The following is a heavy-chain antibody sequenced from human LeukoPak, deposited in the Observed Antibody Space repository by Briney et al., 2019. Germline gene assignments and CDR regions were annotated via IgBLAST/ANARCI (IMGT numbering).Heavy chain of an antibody. D-gene: IGHD3-3*01. J-gene: IGHJ6*02. CDR3: ASDGSTYYDFWSGNYYYGMDV. CDR1: GGSISSYY. CDR2: IYYSGST. V-gene: IGHV4-59*01. Sequence: SETLSLTCTVSGGSISSYYWSWIRQPPGKGLEWIGYIYYSGSTNYNPSRKSRVTISVDTSKNQFSLKLSSVPAADTAVYYCASDGSTYYDFWSGNYYYGMDVWGQGTTVTVSS.